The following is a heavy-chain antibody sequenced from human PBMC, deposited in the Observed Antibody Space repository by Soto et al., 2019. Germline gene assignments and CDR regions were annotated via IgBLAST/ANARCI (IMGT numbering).Heavy chain of an antibody. Sequence: SETLSLTCSVCGGSIDSYYWSWVRQAPGKGLEWIGHISDSGTTNYNPSLGSRVTISVDTSRKLFSLKLSSVTAADTAVYFCARDRWTSRANWFDPWGPGTLVTVSS. CDR1: GGSIDSYY. D-gene: IGHD3-16*02. CDR3: ARDRWTSRANWFDP. CDR2: ISDSGTT. J-gene: IGHJ5*02. V-gene: IGHV4-59*12.